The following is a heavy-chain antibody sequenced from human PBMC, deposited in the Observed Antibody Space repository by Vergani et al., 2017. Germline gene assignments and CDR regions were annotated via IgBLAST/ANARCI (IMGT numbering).Heavy chain of an antibody. CDR3: ARQTTVEADAFDI. D-gene: IGHD4-23*01. CDR1: GGSISSYY. J-gene: IGHJ3*02. Sequence: QVQLQESGPGLVKPSETLSLTCTVSGGSISSYYWSWIRQPPGKGLEWIGYIYYSGSTNYNPSLKSRVTISVDTSKNQFSLKLSSVTAADTAVYYCARQTTVEADAFDIWGQGTMVTVSS. V-gene: IGHV4-59*01. CDR2: IYYSGST.